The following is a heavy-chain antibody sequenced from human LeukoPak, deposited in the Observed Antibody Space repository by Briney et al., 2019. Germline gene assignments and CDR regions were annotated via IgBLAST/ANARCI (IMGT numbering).Heavy chain of an antibody. V-gene: IGHV4-61*02. CDR1: GGSISSGSYY. CDR2: IYTSGST. J-gene: IGHJ6*03. Sequence: SETLSLTCTVSGGSISSGSYYWSWIRQPAGKGLEWIGRIYTSGSTNYNPSLKSRVTMSVDTSKNQFSLKLSSVTAADTAVYYCARSLRLTPSYYYYMDVWGKGTTVTISS. D-gene: IGHD4-23*01. CDR3: ARSLRLTPSYYYYMDV.